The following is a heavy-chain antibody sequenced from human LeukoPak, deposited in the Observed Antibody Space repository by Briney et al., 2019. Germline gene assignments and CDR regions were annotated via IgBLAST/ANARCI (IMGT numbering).Heavy chain of an antibody. D-gene: IGHD6-19*01. CDR1: GYTFTGYY. CDR3: ARALGRIEVAAYYYYYYMDV. Sequence: ASVKVSCKASGYTFTGYYMHWVRQAPGQGLEWMGWINPNSGDTNYAQKFQGRVTMTRDTSISTAYMELSRLRSDDTAVYYCARALGRIEVAAYYYYYYMDVWGKGTTVTISS. V-gene: IGHV1-2*02. CDR2: INPNSGDT. J-gene: IGHJ6*03.